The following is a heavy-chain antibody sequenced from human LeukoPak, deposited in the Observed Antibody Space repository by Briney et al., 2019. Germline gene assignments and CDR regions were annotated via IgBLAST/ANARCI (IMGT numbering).Heavy chain of an antibody. V-gene: IGHV6-1*01. CDR2: TYYRSNLYN. CDR1: GDTVSSNSAA. D-gene: IGHD6-19*01. CDR3: ARGEVRQWLVSNSNYYYYYMDV. J-gene: IGHJ6*03. Sequence: SQTLSLTCAISGDTVSSNSAAWHWIRQSPSRGLEWLARTYYRSNLYNDYAVSVKSRITINPDTSKNQFSLQLNSVTPEDTAVYYCARGEVRQWLVSNSNYYYYYMDVWGKGTTVTVSS.